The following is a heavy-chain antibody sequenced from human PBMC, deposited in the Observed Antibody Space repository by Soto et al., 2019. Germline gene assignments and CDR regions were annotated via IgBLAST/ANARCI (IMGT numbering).Heavy chain of an antibody. CDR2: ISGSGGST. CDR1: GFIFLSDA. D-gene: IGHD6-6*01. CDR3: AKDLVYSSYPDYYYYMDV. V-gene: IGHV3-23*01. J-gene: IGHJ6*03. Sequence: GGSLILSCAASGFIFLSDAMSWVRQAPGKGLEWVSAISGSGGSTYYADSVKGRFTISRDNSKNTLYLQMNSLRAEDTAVYYCAKDLVYSSYPDYYYYMDVWGKGTTVTVSS.